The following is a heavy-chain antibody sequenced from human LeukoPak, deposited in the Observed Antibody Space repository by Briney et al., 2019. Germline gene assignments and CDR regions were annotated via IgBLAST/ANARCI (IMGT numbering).Heavy chain of an antibody. CDR3: AKGNWRYFDY. CDR2: ISGSGGST. Sequence: GGSLRLSCAASGFTFSTYVMSWVRQAPGKGLEWVSAISGSGGSTYYADPVKGRFTISRDNSKNTLYLQMNSLGADDTAVYYCAKGNWRYFDYWGQGTLVTVSS. J-gene: IGHJ4*02. CDR1: GFTFSTYV. D-gene: IGHD1-1*01. V-gene: IGHV3-23*01.